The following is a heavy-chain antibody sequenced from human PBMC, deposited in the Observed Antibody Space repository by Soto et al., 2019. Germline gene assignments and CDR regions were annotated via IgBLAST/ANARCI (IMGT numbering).Heavy chain of an antibody. CDR1: GFTVSSNY. CDR2: IYSGGST. Sequence: EVQLVESGGGLVQPGGSLRLSCEASGFTVSSNYMSWVRQAPGKGLEWASVIYSGGSTYYADSVKGRFTISRHNSKNTLYLQMNSLRAEDTAVYYCARGIAAAGTEYFQHWGQGTLVTVSS. J-gene: IGHJ1*01. V-gene: IGHV3-53*04. D-gene: IGHD6-13*01. CDR3: ARGIAAAGTEYFQH.